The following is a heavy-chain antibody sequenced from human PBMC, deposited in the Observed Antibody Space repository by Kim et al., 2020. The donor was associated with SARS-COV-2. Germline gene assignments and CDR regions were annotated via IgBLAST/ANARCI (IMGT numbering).Heavy chain of an antibody. J-gene: IGHJ4*02. CDR3: ARDRRWVTGTMDY. CDR1: GFTFSSYA. D-gene: IGHD1-1*01. Sequence: GGSLRLSCAASGFTFSSYAMHWVRQAPGKGLEWVAVISYDGSNKYYADSVKGRFTISRDNSKNTLYLQMNSLRAEDTAVYYCARDRRWVTGTMDYWGQGTLVTVSS. CDR2: ISYDGSNK. V-gene: IGHV3-30-3*01.